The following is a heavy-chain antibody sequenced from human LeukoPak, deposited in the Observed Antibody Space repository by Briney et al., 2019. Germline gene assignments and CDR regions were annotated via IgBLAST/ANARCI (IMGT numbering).Heavy chain of an antibody. Sequence: SETLSLTCAVYGGSFSGCYWSWIRQPPGKGLEWIGEINHSGSTNYNPSLKSRVTISVDTSKNQFSLKLSSVTAADTAVYYCARGQNYDLWSGYCWFDPWGQGTLVTVSS. CDR2: INHSGST. V-gene: IGHV4-34*01. D-gene: IGHD3-3*01. CDR1: GGSFSGCY. J-gene: IGHJ5*02. CDR3: ARGQNYDLWSGYCWFDP.